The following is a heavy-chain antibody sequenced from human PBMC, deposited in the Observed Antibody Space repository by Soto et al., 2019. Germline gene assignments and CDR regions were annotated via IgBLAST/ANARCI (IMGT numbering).Heavy chain of an antibody. CDR3: ANDEMGGYDYYHHYGIDV. CDR2: TSGSGGST. Sequence: GGSLRLSCAASAVTFSSYAISWVRQAPGKVLEWVSATSGSGGSTYYADSVKGRFTISRDTSKNTLYMQMNSLRAEDPAVYYCANDEMGGYDYYHHYGIDVPGQGTTVTVS. J-gene: IGHJ6*02. CDR1: AVTFSSYA. V-gene: IGHV3-23*01. D-gene: IGHD5-12*01.